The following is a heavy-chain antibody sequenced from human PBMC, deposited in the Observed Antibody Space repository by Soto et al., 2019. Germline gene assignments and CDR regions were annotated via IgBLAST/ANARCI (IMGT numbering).Heavy chain of an antibody. CDR2: ISSRSDI. V-gene: IGHV3-21*01. J-gene: IGHJ6*02. CDR1: GVTFYTYS. Sequence: GGSLKIASVGCGVTFYTYSVTGVRQAPGKGLEWVSSISSRSDIYYADSVKGRFTISRDNAKNSVSLQMNSLRAEDTAVYYCAREYTAWPLAYGLDVWGQGTTVTVSS. CDR3: AREYTAWPLAYGLDV. D-gene: IGHD2-2*02.